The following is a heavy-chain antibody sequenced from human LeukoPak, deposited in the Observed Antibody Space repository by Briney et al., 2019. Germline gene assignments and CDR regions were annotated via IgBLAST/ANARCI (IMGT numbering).Heavy chain of an antibody. CDR2: ISGSGGST. Sequence: GGSLRLSCAASGFTFSSYAMSWVRKAPGKGLEWVSAISGSGGSTYYADSVKGRFTISRDNSKNTLYLQMNSLRAEDTAVYYCAKGAYDSSGYPTGPYWGQGTLVTVSS. CDR1: GFTFSSYA. V-gene: IGHV3-23*01. J-gene: IGHJ4*02. CDR3: AKGAYDSSGYPTGPY. D-gene: IGHD3-22*01.